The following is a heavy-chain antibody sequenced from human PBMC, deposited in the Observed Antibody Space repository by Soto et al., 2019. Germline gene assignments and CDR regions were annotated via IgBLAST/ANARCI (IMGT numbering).Heavy chain of an antibody. V-gene: IGHV1-69*01. Sequence: QVQLVQSGAEVKKPGSSVKVSCKASGGTFSSYAISWVRQAPGQGLEWMGGIIPIFGTANYAQKFQGRVTITADDSTSTAYMELSSLRSEDTAVYYCASPPLGEPTNYYYGMDVWDQGTTVTVSS. CDR1: GGTFSSYA. CDR2: IIPIFGTA. J-gene: IGHJ6*02. D-gene: IGHD2-21*01. CDR3: ASPPLGEPTNYYYGMDV.